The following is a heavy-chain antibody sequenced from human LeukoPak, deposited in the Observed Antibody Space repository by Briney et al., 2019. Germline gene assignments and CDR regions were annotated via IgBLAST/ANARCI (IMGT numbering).Heavy chain of an antibody. J-gene: IGHJ4*02. D-gene: IGHD3-16*02. V-gene: IGHV3-23*01. CDR1: GFTFSSYA. CDR3: AKFGSDYVWGSYRPGVLTNYYFDY. Sequence: GGSLRLSCAASGFTFSSYAMSWVRPAPGKGLEWVSVICGSGGSTYYADSVKGRFTISRDNSKNTLYLQMNSLRAEDTAVYYCAKFGSDYVWGSYRPGVLTNYYFDYWGQGTLVTVSS. CDR2: ICGSGGST.